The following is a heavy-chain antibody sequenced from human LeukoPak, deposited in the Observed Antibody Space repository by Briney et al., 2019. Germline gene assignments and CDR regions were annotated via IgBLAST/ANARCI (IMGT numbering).Heavy chain of an antibody. CDR3: ARTIVGVTRGFDY. D-gene: IGHD1-26*01. Sequence: GGSLRLSCAASGFTFSSYAMNWVRQAPGKGLEWVSSISDRSSDIYYEDSVKGRFTISRDDAKNSLYLQMNSLRAEDTAVYYCARTIVGVTRGFDYWGLGALVTVSS. CDR1: GFTFSSYA. J-gene: IGHJ4*02. CDR2: ISDRSSDI. V-gene: IGHV3-21*01.